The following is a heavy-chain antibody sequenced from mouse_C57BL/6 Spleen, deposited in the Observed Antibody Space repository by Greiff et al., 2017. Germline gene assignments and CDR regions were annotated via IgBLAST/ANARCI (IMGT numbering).Heavy chain of an antibody. CDR2: IDPSDSET. CDR1: GYTFTSYW. Sequence: QVQLQQPGAELVRPGSSVKLSCKASGYTFTSYWMHWVKQRPIQGLEWIGNIDPSDSETQYNQKFKDKATLTVDKSSSTAYMQLSSLTSEDSAVYYCAREDYNGSGMGMDYWGQGTSVTVSS. CDR3: AREDYNGSGMGMDY. V-gene: IGHV1-52*01. J-gene: IGHJ4*01. D-gene: IGHD1-1*01.